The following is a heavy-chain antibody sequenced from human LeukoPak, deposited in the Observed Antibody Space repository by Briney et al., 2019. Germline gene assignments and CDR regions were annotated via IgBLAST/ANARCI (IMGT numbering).Heavy chain of an antibody. CDR3: TTIRGYCRSTSCYALDY. Sequence: PGGSLRLPCAASGFTFSNAWMSWVRQAPGKGLEWVGRIKSKTDGGTTDYAAPVKGRFTISRDDSKNTLYLQMNSLKTEDTAVYYCTTIRGYCRSTSCYALDYWGQGTLVTVSS. CDR1: GFTFSNAW. D-gene: IGHD2-2*01. J-gene: IGHJ4*02. CDR2: IKSKTDGGTT. V-gene: IGHV3-15*01.